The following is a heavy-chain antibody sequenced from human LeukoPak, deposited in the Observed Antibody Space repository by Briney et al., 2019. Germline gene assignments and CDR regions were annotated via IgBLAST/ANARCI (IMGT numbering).Heavy chain of an antibody. D-gene: IGHD6-6*01. CDR1: GGTFSSYA. CDR3: ALIAARLAQSWFDP. V-gene: IGHV1-69*04. CDR2: IIPILGIA. Sequence: PLASVKVSCKASGGTFSSYAISWVRQAPGQGLEWMGRIIPILGIANYAQKFQGRVTITADKSTSTAYMELSSLRSEDTAVYYCALIAARLAQSWFDPWGQGTLVTVSS. J-gene: IGHJ5*02.